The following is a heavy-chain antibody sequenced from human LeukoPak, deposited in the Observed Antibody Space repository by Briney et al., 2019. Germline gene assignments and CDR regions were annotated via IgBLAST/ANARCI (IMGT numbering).Heavy chain of an antibody. CDR2: IYYSGST. CDR3: ASCRLGPIDH. V-gene: IGHV4-31*03. Sequence: SETLSLTCTVSGGSISSGGYYWSWIRQHPGKGLEWIGYIYYSGSTYYNPSLKSRVTISVDTSKNQFSLKLSSVTAADTAVYYCASCRLGPIDHWGQGTLVTVSS. CDR1: GGSISSGGYY. J-gene: IGHJ4*02. D-gene: IGHD2-15*01.